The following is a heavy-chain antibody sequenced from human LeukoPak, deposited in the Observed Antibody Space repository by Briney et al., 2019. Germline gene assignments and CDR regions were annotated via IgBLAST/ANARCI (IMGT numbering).Heavy chain of an antibody. CDR2: IYYSGST. CDR1: GGSISSGTYY. V-gene: IGHV4-39*01. CDR3: ASLYYDSSGYYYEYYYYGMDV. D-gene: IGHD3-22*01. Sequence: SETLSLTCTVSGGSISSGTYYWGWIRQPPGKGLEWIGSIYYSGSTYYNPSLKSRVTISVDTSKNQFSLKPSSVTAADTAVYYCASLYYDSSGYYYEYYYYGMDVWGQGTTVTVSS. J-gene: IGHJ6*02.